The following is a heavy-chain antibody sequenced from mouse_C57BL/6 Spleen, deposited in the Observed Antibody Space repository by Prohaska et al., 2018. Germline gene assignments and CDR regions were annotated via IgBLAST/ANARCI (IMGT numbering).Heavy chain of an antibody. V-gene: IGHV1-26*01. D-gene: IGHD1-1*01. Sequence: HGKSLEWIGDINHNNGGTSYNQKFKGKATLTVDKSSSTAYMELRSLTSEDSAVYYCARPYYGSSPDYWGQGTTLTVSS. CDR2: INHNNGGT. J-gene: IGHJ2*01. CDR3: ARPYYGSSPDY.